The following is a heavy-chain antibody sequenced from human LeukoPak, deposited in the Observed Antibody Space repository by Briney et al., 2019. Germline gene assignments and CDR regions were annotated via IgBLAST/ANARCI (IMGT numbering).Heavy chain of an antibody. CDR3: ARDLNWETY. CDR2: ISTSGSTI. V-gene: IGHV3-48*03. D-gene: IGHD7-27*01. Sequence: GGSLRLSCAASGFTFSSYEMNWVRQAPGKGLDWVSYISTSGSTIYYADSVKGRFTISRDNAKSSLYLQMNSLRAEDTAVYYCARDLNWETYWGQGTLVSVSS. CDR1: GFTFSSYE. J-gene: IGHJ4*02.